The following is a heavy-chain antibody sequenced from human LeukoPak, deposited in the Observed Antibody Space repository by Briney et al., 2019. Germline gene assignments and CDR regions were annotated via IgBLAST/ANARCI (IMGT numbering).Heavy chain of an antibody. CDR2: IIPLFGTA. Sequence: ASVKVSCKASGGTFSSYAFSWVRQAPGQGLEWMGGIIPLFGTADYIQKFQGRVTITADESTNTAYMELSSLRSEDTAVYYCARGTKEDCSSSSCDWGDAFAIWGQGTMVTVSS. J-gene: IGHJ3*02. D-gene: IGHD2-2*01. CDR1: GGTFSSYA. V-gene: IGHV1-69*13. CDR3: ARGTKEDCSSSSCDWGDAFAI.